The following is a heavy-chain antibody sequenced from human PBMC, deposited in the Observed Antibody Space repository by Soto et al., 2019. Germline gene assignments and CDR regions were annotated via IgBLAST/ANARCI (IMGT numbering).Heavy chain of an antibody. D-gene: IGHD1-26*01. Sequence: QVQLVQSGAEVKKPGASVKVSCKASGYTFTSYGISWVRQAPGQGLEWMGWISAYNGHTNYAQKLQGRVTMTTDTPTSTAYMELRSLRSDDTAVYYCARKEPRIVGATGVDYWGQGTLVTVSS. CDR1: GYTFTSYG. CDR3: ARKEPRIVGATGVDY. CDR2: ISAYNGHT. J-gene: IGHJ4*02. V-gene: IGHV1-18*04.